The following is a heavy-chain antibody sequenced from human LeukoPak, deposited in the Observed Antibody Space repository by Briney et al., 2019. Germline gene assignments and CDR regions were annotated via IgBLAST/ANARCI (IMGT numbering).Heavy chain of an antibody. Sequence: ALVKVSCKASGYTFTCYYMHWVRQAPGQGLEWMGRINPNSGGTNYAQKFQGRVTMTRDTSISTAYMELSRLRSDDTAVYYCARVLRDSSGYYRNWFDPWGQGTLVTVSS. CDR2: INPNSGGT. CDR1: GYTFTCYY. V-gene: IGHV1-2*06. CDR3: ARVLRDSSGYYRNWFDP. J-gene: IGHJ5*02. D-gene: IGHD3-22*01.